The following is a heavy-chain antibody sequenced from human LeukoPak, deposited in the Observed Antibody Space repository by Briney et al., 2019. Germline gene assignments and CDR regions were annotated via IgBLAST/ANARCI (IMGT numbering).Heavy chain of an antibody. V-gene: IGHV3-7*05. Sequence: PGGSLRLSCAASGFTFSSYWMSWVRLAPGKGLEWEANIKQDGSEKYYVDSVKGRFTISRDNAKNSLYLQMNSLRAEDTAVYYCAIVVITFGGVIAYVDYWGQGTLVTVSS. CDR1: GFTFSSYW. CDR2: IKQDGSEK. D-gene: IGHD3-16*02. CDR3: AIVVITFGGVIAYVDY. J-gene: IGHJ4*02.